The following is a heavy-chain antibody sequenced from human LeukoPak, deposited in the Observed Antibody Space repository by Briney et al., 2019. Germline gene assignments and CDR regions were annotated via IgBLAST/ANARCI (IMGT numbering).Heavy chain of an antibody. CDR1: GFTFSNSW. CDR3: ATAGNYRFDY. V-gene: IGHV3-74*01. CDR2: INPDGSTI. Sequence: GGSLRLSCAASGFTFSNSWVHWVRQAPEKGLVWVSRINPDGSTINYADSVKGRFTISTDTTKNTLYLQMKSLRDADTPVYYCATAGNYRFDYWGQGTLVTVSS. D-gene: IGHD1-7*01. J-gene: IGHJ4*02.